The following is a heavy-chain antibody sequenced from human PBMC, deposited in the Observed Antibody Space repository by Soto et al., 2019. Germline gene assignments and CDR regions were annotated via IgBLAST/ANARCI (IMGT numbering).Heavy chain of an antibody. V-gene: IGHV1-69*01. J-gene: IGHJ4*02. D-gene: IGHD6-6*01. CDR1: GGTFSSYS. CDR2: IIPIFGTA. Sequence: QGQLVQSGAEVKKPGSSVKVSCKASGGTFSSYSISWVRQAPGQGLEWMGGIIPIFGTANYAQTFQGRVTITADESTSTAYMELSRLRSEDTAVYYCAIEYSSSPPYYPIGYWGQGTLVTVSS. CDR3: AIEYSSSPPYYPIGY.